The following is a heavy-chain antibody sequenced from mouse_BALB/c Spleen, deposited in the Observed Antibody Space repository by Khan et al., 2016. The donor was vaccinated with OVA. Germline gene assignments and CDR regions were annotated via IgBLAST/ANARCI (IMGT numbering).Heavy chain of an antibody. J-gene: IGHJ3*01. V-gene: IGHV2-2*02. CDR3: ARNYDYDEGLDY. CDR1: GFSLTTYG. Sequence: QVQLQQSGPGLVQPSQSLSITCPISGFSLTTYGVHWVRQSPGKGLEWLGVIWSGGSTNYNSAFISRLSISKANSKSQVFFNMNSLQANDTAKNYDARNYDYDEGLDYWGQGTLVTVSA. D-gene: IGHD2-4*01. CDR2: IWSGGST.